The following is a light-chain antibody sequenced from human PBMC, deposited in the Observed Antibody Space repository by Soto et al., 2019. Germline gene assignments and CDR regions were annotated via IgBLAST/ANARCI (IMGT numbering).Light chain of an antibody. CDR3: SSYTSSFTV. V-gene: IGLV2-14*01. J-gene: IGLJ2*01. Sequence: QSVLTQPAAVSGSPGQSITISCTGTSSDIGDYKFVSWYQQHPGKAPKLMIYDVSNRPSGVSNRFSGSKSGNTASLTISGLQAEDEADYYCSSYTSSFTVFGGGTKLTVL. CDR1: SSDIGDYKF. CDR2: DVS.